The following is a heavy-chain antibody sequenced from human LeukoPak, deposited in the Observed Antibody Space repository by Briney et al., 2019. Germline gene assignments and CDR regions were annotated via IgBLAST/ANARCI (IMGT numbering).Heavy chain of an antibody. V-gene: IGHV3-21*01. Sequence: GGSLRLSCAASGFTFSSYSMNWVRQAPGKGLEWVSSISSSSSYIYYADSVKGRFTISRDNAKNSLYLQMNSLRAEDTAVYYCARGGELLRTAFDYWGQGALVTVSS. CDR1: GFTFSSYS. J-gene: IGHJ4*02. CDR2: ISSSSSYI. CDR3: ARGGELLRTAFDY. D-gene: IGHD1-26*01.